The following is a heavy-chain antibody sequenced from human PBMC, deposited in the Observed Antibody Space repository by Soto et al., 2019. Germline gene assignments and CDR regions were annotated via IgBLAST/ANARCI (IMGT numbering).Heavy chain of an antibody. Sequence: GGSLRLSCAASGFTFSTYAMSWVRQAPGKGLEWVSGISVSGATTYYADSVRGRFTISRDISKNTLILQMNSLRAEDTAVYYCARRTGEVWKVFNFDSWGQGTLVTVSS. CDR3: ARRTGEVWKVFNFDS. V-gene: IGHV3-23*01. CDR1: GFTFSTYA. CDR2: ISVSGATT. J-gene: IGHJ4*02. D-gene: IGHD7-27*01.